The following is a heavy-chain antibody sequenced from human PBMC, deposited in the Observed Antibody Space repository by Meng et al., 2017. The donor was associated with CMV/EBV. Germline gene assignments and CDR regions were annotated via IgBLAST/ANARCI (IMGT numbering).Heavy chain of an antibody. J-gene: IGHJ6*02. CDR3: ARQVPEFFGKDYYYYGMDV. CDR2: IIPIFGTA. V-gene: IGHV1-69*05. CDR1: GFTFSSYA. Sequence: GGSLRLSCAASGFTFSSYAISWVRQAPGQGLEWMGGIIPIFGTANYAQKFQGRVTITTDESTSTAYMELSSLRSEDTAVYYCARQVPEFFGKDYYYYGMDVWGQGTTVTVSS. D-gene: IGHD1-14*01.